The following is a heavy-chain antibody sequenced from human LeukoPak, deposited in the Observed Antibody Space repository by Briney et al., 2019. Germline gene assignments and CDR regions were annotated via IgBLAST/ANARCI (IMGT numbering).Heavy chain of an antibody. CDR3: ARHPYYYGSGSYYSHFDY. CDR1: GGSISSYH. CDR2: IHNSGST. D-gene: IGHD3-10*01. V-gene: IGHV4-59*08. Sequence: SETLSLTCTVSGGSISSYHWSWIRQPPGKGLEWIGYIHNSGSTRDNPSLKSRVTISVDTSKNQFSLRLSSVTAADTAVYYCARHPYYYGSGSYYSHFDYWGQGTLVTVSS. J-gene: IGHJ4*02.